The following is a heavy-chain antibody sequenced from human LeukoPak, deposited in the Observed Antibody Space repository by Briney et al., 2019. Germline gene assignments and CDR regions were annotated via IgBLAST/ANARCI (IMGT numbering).Heavy chain of an antibody. D-gene: IGHD4-17*01. CDR2: IWYDGSNK. CDR3: ARRAYGDYDNYFDY. Sequence: GRSLRLSCAASGFTFSSYGMHWVRQAPGKGLEWVAVIWYDGSNKYYADSVRGRFTISRDNSKNTLYLQMSSLRAEDTAVYYCARRAYGDYDNYFDYWGQGTLVTVSS. V-gene: IGHV3-33*01. CDR1: GFTFSSYG. J-gene: IGHJ4*02.